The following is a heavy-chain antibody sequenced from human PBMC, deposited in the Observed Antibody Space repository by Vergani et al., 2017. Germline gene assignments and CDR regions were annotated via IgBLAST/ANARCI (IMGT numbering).Heavy chain of an antibody. D-gene: IGHD6-13*01. CDR3: ASGIAAAGTRY. CDR1: GGSFSGYY. CDR2: INHSGST. V-gene: IGHV4-34*01. J-gene: IGHJ4*02. Sequence: VQLQQWGAGLLKPSETLSLTCAVYGGSFSGYYWSWIRQPPGKGLEWIGEINHSGSTNYNPSLKSRVTISVDTSKNQFSLKLSSVTAADTAVYYCASGIAAAGTRYWGQGTLVTVSS.